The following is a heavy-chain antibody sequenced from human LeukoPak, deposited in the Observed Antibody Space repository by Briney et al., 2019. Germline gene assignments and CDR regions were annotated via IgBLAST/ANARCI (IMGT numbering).Heavy chain of an antibody. V-gene: IGHV3-7*01. J-gene: IGHJ4*02. CDR1: GFTFSNYW. Sequence: GGSLRLSCAASGFTFSNYWMNWVRQAPGKGLEWVAYIKQDGSEKYYLDSVKGRFTISRDNAKNSLYLQMNSLRAEDTAVYYCARRFFDYWGQGTLVTVSS. CDR3: ARRFFDY. CDR2: IKQDGSEK.